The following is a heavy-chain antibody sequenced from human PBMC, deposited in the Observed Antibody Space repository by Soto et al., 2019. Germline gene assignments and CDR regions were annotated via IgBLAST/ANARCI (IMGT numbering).Heavy chain of an antibody. CDR3: ARGHYDFWSGYYFDY. CDR2: IIPIFGTA. D-gene: IGHD3-3*01. CDR1: GGTFSSYA. Sequence: SVKVSCKASGGTFSSYAISWVRQVPGEGLGWMGGIIPIFGTANYAQKFQGRVTITADESTSTAYMELSSLRSEDTAVYYCARGHYDFWSGYYFDYWGQGTLVTVAS. J-gene: IGHJ4*02. V-gene: IGHV1-69*13.